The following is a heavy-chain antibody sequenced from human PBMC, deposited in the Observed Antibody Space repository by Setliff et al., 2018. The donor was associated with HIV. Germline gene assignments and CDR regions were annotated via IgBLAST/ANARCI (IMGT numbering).Heavy chain of an antibody. CDR1: GFTFSSYA. Sequence: GGSLRLSCAASGFTFSSYAMSWVRQAPGEGLEWVANMNQNGGDKNYVGSVRGRFTISRDNAKSSLYLQMNSLRAEDTAVYYCARDTGWKIDIWGQGALVTVSS. CDR2: MNQNGGDK. V-gene: IGHV3-7*03. J-gene: IGHJ4*02. D-gene: IGHD2-21*01. CDR3: ARDTGWKIDI.